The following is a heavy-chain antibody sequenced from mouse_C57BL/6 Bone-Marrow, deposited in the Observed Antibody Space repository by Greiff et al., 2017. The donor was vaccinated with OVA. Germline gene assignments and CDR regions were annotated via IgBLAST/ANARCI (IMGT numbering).Heavy chain of an antibody. CDR1: GYTFTSYG. J-gene: IGHJ2*01. CDR2: IYPRSGNS. Sequence: QVQLQQSGAELARPGASVKLSCKASGYTFTSYGISWVKQRTGQGLEWIGEIYPRSGNSYYNEKFNGKATLTAYKSTSTAYMELRSLTAEDSAVYFCARRYYGSSYVNCDYWGQGTTLTVSS. V-gene: IGHV1-81*01. CDR3: ARRYYGSSYVNCDY. D-gene: IGHD1-1*01.